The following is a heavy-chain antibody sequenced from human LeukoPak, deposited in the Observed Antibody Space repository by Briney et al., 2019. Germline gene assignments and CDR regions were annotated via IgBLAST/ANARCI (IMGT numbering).Heavy chain of an antibody. Sequence: GALRLSCAASGFTFSSYEMNWVRQAPGKGLEWVANIKKDGSEKYYVDSVKGRFTISRDNAKNTLYLQMNSLRAEDTAVYYCAISSGDYWGQGTLVTVSS. CDR2: IKKDGSEK. J-gene: IGHJ4*02. CDR3: AISSGDY. V-gene: IGHV3-7*01. D-gene: IGHD3-22*01. CDR1: GFTFSSYE.